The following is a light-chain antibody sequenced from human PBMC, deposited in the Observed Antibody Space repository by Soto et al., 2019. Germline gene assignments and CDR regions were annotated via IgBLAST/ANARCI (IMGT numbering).Light chain of an antibody. CDR2: EVT. CDR3: SSYVGSNNYV. CDR1: SSDVGRYNY. V-gene: IGLV2-8*01. Sequence: QSVLTQPPSASGSPGQSVTISCIGTSSDVGRYNYVSWYQHHPDKAPKLIIYEVTKRPSGVPDRFSGSKSANTASLTVSGLQADDEADYYCSSYVGSNNYVFGTGTKLTVL. J-gene: IGLJ1*01.